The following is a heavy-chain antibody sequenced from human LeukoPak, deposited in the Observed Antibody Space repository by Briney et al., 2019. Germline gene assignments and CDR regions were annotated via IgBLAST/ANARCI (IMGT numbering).Heavy chain of an antibody. V-gene: IGHV3-30*04. D-gene: IGHD2-15*01. CDR1: GFTFSSYA. Sequence: GGSLRLSCAASGFTFSSYAMHWVRQAPGKGLEWVAVISYDGSNKYYADSVKGRFTISRDNSKNTLYLQMNSLRAEDTAVYYCASAFQGRPELYCSGGSCYGLRPYYYYGMDVWGQGTTVTVSS. J-gene: IGHJ6*02. CDR2: ISYDGSNK. CDR3: ASAFQGRPELYCSGGSCYGLRPYYYYGMDV.